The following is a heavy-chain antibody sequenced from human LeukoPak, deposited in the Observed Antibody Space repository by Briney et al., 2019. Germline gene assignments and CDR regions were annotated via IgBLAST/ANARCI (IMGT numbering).Heavy chain of an antibody. CDR1: GCSINNYH. CDR3: ARRDISSGWSFDY. Sequence: PSETLSLTCTVSGCSINNYHWSWIRQPAGKGLEWIGQIYTDGSTKYNPPLKSRVTMSIDTTEDRVSLTLRYVTAADTAFYYCARRDISSGWSFDYWGRGTLVSVSS. J-gene: IGHJ4*02. D-gene: IGHD6-19*01. CDR2: IYTDGST. V-gene: IGHV4-4*07.